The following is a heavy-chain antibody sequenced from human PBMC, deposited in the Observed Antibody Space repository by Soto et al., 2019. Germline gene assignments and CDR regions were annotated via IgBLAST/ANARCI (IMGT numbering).Heavy chain of an antibody. CDR2: IYYSGST. CDR1: GGSISSSSYY. Sequence: PSETLSLTCTVSGGSISSSSYYWGWIRQPPGKGLEWIGSIYYSGSTYYNPSLKSRVTISVDTSKNQFSLKLSSVTAADTAVYYCARQGYPYDILTGSTGGYFDYWGQGTLVTVSS. D-gene: IGHD3-9*01. J-gene: IGHJ4*02. CDR3: ARQGYPYDILTGSTGGYFDY. V-gene: IGHV4-39*01.